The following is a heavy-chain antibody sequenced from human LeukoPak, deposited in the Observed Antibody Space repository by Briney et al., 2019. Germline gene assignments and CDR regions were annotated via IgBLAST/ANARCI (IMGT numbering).Heavy chain of an antibody. J-gene: IGHJ3*02. Sequence: SETLSLTCTVSGGSISSYYWSWIRQPPGKGLEWNGYIYYSGSTNYNPSLKSRVTISVDTSKNQFSLKLSSVTAADTAVYYCAREGGDGYPSGAFDIWGQGTMVTVSS. CDR1: GGSISSYY. CDR3: AREGGDGYPSGAFDI. D-gene: IGHD5-24*01. CDR2: IYYSGST. V-gene: IGHV4-59*01.